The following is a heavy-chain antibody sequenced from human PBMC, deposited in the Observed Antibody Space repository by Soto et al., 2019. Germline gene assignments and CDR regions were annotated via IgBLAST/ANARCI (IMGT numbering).Heavy chain of an antibody. J-gene: IGHJ6*02. CDR1: GYTFTGYY. D-gene: IGHD2-2*01. Sequence: GASVKVSCKASGYTFTGYYMHWVRQAPGQGLEWMGWINPNSGGTNYAQKFQGWVTMTRDTSISTAYMELSRLRSDDTAVYYCARDRGYCSSTSCQIYYYYGMDVWG. CDR2: INPNSGGT. CDR3: ARDRGYCSSTSCQIYYYYGMDV. V-gene: IGHV1-2*04.